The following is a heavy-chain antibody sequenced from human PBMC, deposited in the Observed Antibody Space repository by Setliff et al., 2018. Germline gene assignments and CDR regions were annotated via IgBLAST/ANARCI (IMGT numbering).Heavy chain of an antibody. V-gene: IGHV4-34*12. CDR1: GDSFSDYY. CDR2: ILFSGDT. D-gene: IGHD3-10*01. CDR3: ARDNRARHYMDV. J-gene: IGHJ6*03. Sequence: SETLSLTCAVYGDSFSDYYWSWLRQPPGKGLEWIGRILFSGDTYYNPSLNSRVTVSADTSKNQFSLNLSSVTAADTAVYYCARDNRARHYMDVWGKGTTVTVSS.